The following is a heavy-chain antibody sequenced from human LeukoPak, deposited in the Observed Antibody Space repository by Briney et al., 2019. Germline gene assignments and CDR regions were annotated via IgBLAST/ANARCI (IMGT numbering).Heavy chain of an antibody. CDR3: AKDSMIRAVIKSNAFDI. Sequence: GGSLRLSCAASGFTFDDYAMHRVRQTPGKGLEWVSGISWNSGSIGYVDSVKGRFTVSRDNAKSSLYLQMNSLRAEDTALYYCAKDSMIRAVIKSNAFDIWGQGTMVTVSS. D-gene: IGHD3-10*01. J-gene: IGHJ3*02. CDR1: GFTFDDYA. V-gene: IGHV3-9*01. CDR2: ISWNSGSI.